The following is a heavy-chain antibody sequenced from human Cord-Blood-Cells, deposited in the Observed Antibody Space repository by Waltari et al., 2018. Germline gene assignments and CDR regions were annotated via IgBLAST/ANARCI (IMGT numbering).Heavy chain of an antibody. CDR2: IIPILGIA. CDR3: ASTPPREAFDI. V-gene: IGHV1-69*09. J-gene: IGHJ3*02. CDR1: GGTFSSYA. Sequence: QVQLVQSGAEVKKPGSSVKVSCKASGGTFSSYATTWVRQAPGQGLEWMGRIIPILGIANYAQKFQGRVTITADKSTSTAYMELSSLRSEDTAVYYCASTPPREAFDIWGQGTMVTVSS.